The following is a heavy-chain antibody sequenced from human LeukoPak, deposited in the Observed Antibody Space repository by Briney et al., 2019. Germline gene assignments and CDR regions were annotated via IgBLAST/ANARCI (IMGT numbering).Heavy chain of an antibody. V-gene: IGHV4-30-4*08. D-gene: IGHD3-22*01. J-gene: IGHJ3*02. CDR1: GGSISSGDYY. CDR2: IYYSGST. Sequence: SETLSLTCTISGGSISSGDYYWSWIRQPPGKGLEWIGYIYYSGSTYYNPSLKSRVTISVDTSKNQFSLKLSSVTAADTAVYYCARAPTYYYDSRVDAFDIWGQGTMVTVSS. CDR3: ARAPTYYYDSRVDAFDI.